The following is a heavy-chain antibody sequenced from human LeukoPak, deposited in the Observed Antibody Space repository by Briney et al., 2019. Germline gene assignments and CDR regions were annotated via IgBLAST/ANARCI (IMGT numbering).Heavy chain of an antibody. D-gene: IGHD3-3*01. CDR3: ARVYDFWSGYPSQDAFDI. CDR2: VHHSGST. CDR1: GGSISSSSYF. Sequence: SETLSLTCSVSGGSISSSSYFWGWIRQPPGKGLEWIASVHHSGSTYYNPSLKSRVTISVDTSKNQFSLKLSSVTAADTAVYYCARVYDFWSGYPSQDAFDIWGQGTMVTVSS. V-gene: IGHV4-39*07. J-gene: IGHJ3*02.